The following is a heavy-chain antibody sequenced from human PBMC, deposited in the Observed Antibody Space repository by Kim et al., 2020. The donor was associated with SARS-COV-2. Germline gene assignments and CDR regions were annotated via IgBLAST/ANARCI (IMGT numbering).Heavy chain of an antibody. V-gene: IGHV4-59*09. J-gene: IGHJ6*02. D-gene: IGHD3-9*01. CDR3: ARGDILTGFSYGMDV. Sequence: PPLTSRVTISVDTSKNQFSRKLSSVTAADTAVYYCARGDILTGFSYGMDVWGQGTTVTVSS.